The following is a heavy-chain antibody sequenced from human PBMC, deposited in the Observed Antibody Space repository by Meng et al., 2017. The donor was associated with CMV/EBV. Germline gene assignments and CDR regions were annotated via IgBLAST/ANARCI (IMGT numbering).Heavy chain of an antibody. CDR1: GFTFSNAW. Sequence: GESLKISCAASGFTFSNAWMSWVRQAPGKGLEWVGRIKSKTDGGTTDYAAPVKDRFSISRDDSKNTLYLQMNSLRAEDSAVYYCARDPLCGALDYWGQGTLVTVSS. J-gene: IGHJ4*02. D-gene: IGHD2-2*01. V-gene: IGHV3-15*01. CDR3: ARDPLCGALDY. CDR2: IKSKTDGGTT.